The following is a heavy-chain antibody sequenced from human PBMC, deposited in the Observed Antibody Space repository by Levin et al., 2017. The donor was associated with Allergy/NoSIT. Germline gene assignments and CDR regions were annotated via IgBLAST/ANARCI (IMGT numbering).Heavy chain of an antibody. V-gene: IGHV1-46*03. J-gene: IGHJ4*02. CDR3: ARGHCASDCYSFDY. D-gene: IGHD2-21*02. Sequence: GESLKISCKASGYTFTSYYIHWVRQAPGQGLEWMGIINPTGGSTTYAQKFQGRVTMTRDTSTSTVYVELSSLRSEDTAVYYCARGHCASDCYSFDYWGQGTLVTVSS. CDR1: GYTFTSYY. CDR2: INPTGGST.